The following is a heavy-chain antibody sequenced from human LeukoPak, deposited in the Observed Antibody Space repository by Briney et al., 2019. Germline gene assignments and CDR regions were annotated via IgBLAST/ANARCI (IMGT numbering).Heavy chain of an antibody. D-gene: IGHD3-3*01. CDR2: ISYDGSNK. V-gene: IGHV3-30*18. Sequence: PGGSLRLSCAASGFTFSSYGMHWVRQAPGKGLEWVAVISYDGSNKYYADSVKGRFTISRDSSKNTLYLQMNSLRAEDTAVYYCANSRSAYYFDYWGQGTLVTVSS. CDR1: GFTFSSYG. J-gene: IGHJ4*02. CDR3: ANSRSAYYFDY.